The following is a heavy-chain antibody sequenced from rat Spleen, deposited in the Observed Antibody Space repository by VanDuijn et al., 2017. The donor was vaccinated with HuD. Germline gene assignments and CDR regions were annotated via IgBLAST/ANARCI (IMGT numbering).Heavy chain of an antibody. CDR3: ATQHYYDGYYRDY. Sequence: QVLLQESGPGLVQPSQTLSLTCTVSGFSLSNYGVIWVRQPPGKGLEWMGVIWGNGNTNYNSALKSRLRISRDTSKSQIYLKMNSLQTEDTATYFCATQHYYDGYYRDYWGQGVMVTVSS. D-gene: IGHD1-12*03. CDR1: GFSLSNYG. CDR2: IWGNGNT. V-gene: IGHV2-13*01. J-gene: IGHJ2*01.